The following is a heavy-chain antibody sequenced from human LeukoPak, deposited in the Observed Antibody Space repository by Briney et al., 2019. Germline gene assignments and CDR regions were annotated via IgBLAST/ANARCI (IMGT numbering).Heavy chain of an antibody. D-gene: IGHD4-4*01. CDR2: ISGSGGST. CDR3: AKEDYSNYGYYYYYGMDV. J-gene: IGHJ6*02. V-gene: IGHV3-23*01. CDR1: GFTFSSYA. Sequence: LSGGSLRLSCAASGFTFSSYAMSWVRQAPGKGLEWVSAISGSGGSTYYADSVKGRFTISRDNSKNTLYLQMNSLRAEDTAVYYCAKEDYSNYGYYYYYGMDVWGQGTTVTVSS.